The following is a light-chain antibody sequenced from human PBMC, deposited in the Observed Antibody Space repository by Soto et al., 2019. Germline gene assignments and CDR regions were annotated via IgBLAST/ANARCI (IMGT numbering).Light chain of an antibody. CDR2: DAS. CDR1: QSVSSY. V-gene: IGKV3-11*01. J-gene: IGKJ4*01. Sequence: EILLTQSPATLSLSPGERATLSCRASQSVSSYLAWYQQKPGQAPRLLIYDASNSATGIPARFSGSGSGTDFTLPISRLEPEDFSVYYCQQRSNWPLTFGGGTKVEIK. CDR3: QQRSNWPLT.